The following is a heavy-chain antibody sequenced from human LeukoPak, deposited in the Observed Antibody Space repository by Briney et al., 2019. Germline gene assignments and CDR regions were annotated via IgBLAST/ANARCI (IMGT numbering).Heavy chain of an antibody. CDR1: GFTFSSYG. J-gene: IGHJ6*02. Sequence: GRSLRLSCAASGFTFSSYGIHWVRQTPGKGLEWVAVISYDGSNKYYADSVKGRFTISRDNSKNTLYLQMNSLRAEDTAVYYCAKSRIAAAEGYYYGMDVWGQGTTVTVSS. V-gene: IGHV3-30*18. CDR3: AKSRIAAAEGYYYGMDV. D-gene: IGHD6-13*01. CDR2: ISYDGSNK.